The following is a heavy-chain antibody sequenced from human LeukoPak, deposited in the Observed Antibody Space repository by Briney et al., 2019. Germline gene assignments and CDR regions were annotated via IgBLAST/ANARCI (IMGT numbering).Heavy chain of an antibody. CDR1: GGSFSNYY. CDR2: INHSGST. V-gene: IGHV4-34*01. J-gene: IGHJ6*03. CDR3: ARGPHTLGYMDV. D-gene: IGHD3-16*01. Sequence: SETLSLTCAVYGGSFSNYYWSWIRQPPGKGLEWIGEINHSGSTNYNPSLKSRVTISVDTSKNQFSLKLSSVTAADTAVYYCARGPHTLGYMDVWGKGTTVTVSS.